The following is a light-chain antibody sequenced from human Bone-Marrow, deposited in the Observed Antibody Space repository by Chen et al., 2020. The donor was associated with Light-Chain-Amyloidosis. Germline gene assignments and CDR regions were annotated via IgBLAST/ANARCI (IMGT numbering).Light chain of an antibody. CDR2: FAS. J-gene: IGKJ2*01. CDR3: MQTLQPLRT. Sequence: IVMTQSPLSLAVTPGESASVSCTSNQSLMQNNGYNLLDWYLQKPGQSPQLLIYFASDRASGVPDRFSGSGSGKDFTLKITSVEADDVGVYFCMQTLQPLRTFGQGTKLEI. V-gene: IGKV2-28*01. CDR1: QSLMQNNGYNL.